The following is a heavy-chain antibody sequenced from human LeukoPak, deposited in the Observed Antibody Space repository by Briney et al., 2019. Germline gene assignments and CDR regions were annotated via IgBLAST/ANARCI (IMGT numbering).Heavy chain of an antibody. Sequence: GGSLRLSCAASGFTFSSYEMNWVRQAPGKGLEWVSYISSSGSTMYYADSVKGRFTISRDNAKNSLYLQMNSLRAEDTAVYYCASSSNYYDSSGYYYGEGYFQHWGQGTLVTVSS. CDR1: GFTFSSYE. CDR3: ASSSNYYDSSGYYYGEGYFQH. V-gene: IGHV3-48*03. J-gene: IGHJ1*01. D-gene: IGHD3-22*01. CDR2: ISSSGSTM.